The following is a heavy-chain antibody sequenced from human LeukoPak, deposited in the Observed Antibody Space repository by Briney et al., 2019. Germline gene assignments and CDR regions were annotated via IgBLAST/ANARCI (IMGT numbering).Heavy chain of an antibody. J-gene: IGHJ4*02. D-gene: IGHD6-19*01. CDR2: MNPNSGNT. Sequence: ASVKVSCKASGYTFTSYDINWVRQATGQGLEWMGWMNPNSGNTGYAQKFQGRVTMTRNTSISTAYMELSSLRSEDTAVYYCARGTAVAGTHPPDYWGQGTLVTVSS. CDR3: ARGTAVAGTHPPDY. CDR1: GYTFTSYD. V-gene: IGHV1-8*01.